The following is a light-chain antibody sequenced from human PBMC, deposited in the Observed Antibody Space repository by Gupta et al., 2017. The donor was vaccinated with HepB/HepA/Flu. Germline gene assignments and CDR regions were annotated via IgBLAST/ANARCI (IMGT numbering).Light chain of an antibody. V-gene: IGLV1-40*01. Sequence: QSFLTPPPSVSGAPGQSFPISCTGRSSNIGAGNDVHWYQQCPGTTPNMLIYAYSSRHSGVPARFSGSKSGTSASMAITGLQAEDEADYYCQSGENSRSGNVFGTGTKVTVL. CDR1: SSNIGAGND. CDR2: AYS. CDR3: QSGENSRSGNV. J-gene: IGLJ1*01.